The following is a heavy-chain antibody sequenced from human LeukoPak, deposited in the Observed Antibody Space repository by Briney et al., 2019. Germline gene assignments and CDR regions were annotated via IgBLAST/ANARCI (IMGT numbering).Heavy chain of an antibody. Sequence: PSETLSLTCTVSGGSISCSSYYWGWIRQPPGKGLEWIGSIYYSGSTYYNPSLKSRVTISVDTSKNRFSLKLSSVTAADTAVYYCARVRRDGYNFDYWGQGTLVTVSS. CDR2: IYYSGST. D-gene: IGHD5-24*01. CDR3: ARVRRDGYNFDY. V-gene: IGHV4-39*07. CDR1: GGSISCSSYY. J-gene: IGHJ4*02.